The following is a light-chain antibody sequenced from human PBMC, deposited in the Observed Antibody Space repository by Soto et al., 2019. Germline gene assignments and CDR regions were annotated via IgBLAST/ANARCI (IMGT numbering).Light chain of an antibody. CDR3: QQLLIPTRGFT. J-gene: IGKJ3*01. V-gene: IGKV1-9*01. CDR1: QGISSY. Sequence: DIQLTQSPSFLSASVGDRVTITCRASQGISSYLAWYQQKPGKAPKLLIYAASTLQSGVPSRFSGSGSGTEFTLTISSLQPEDFATYYCQQLLIPTRGFTFGPGTKVDIQ. CDR2: AAS.